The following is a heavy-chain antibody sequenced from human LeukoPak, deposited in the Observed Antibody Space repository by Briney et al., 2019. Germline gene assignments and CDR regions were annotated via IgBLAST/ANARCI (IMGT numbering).Heavy chain of an antibody. V-gene: IGHV3-23*01. CDR3: VKNQRFCSGGYCYGWFLR. CDR2: MSVSCDIT. J-gene: IGHJ5*02. CDR1: GYIFNHYA. D-gene: IGHD2-15*01. Sequence: AGGPLTLSCIVSGYIFNHYAMRWVRHAPGKGPEWVSAMSVSCDITIYRDSVKGRLTISRHNSENTVSLQMHSLRAEDAPLFYCVKNQRFCSGGYCYGWFLRWGTRPVVTV.